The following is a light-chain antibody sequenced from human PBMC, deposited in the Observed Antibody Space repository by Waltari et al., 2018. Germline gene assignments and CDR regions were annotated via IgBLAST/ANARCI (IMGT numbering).Light chain of an antibody. CDR3: ASFTSINTVV. Sequence: QSALTQPASVSGSPGQSITISCTGTSSDVGGYNYVSWYQEHPGKAPKLMNYDVSNRPSGVSNRFAGSKSGSTASLTISGLQAEDEADYYCASFTSINTVVFGGGTKLTVL. V-gene: IGLV2-14*03. CDR2: DVS. J-gene: IGLJ2*01. CDR1: SSDVGGYNY.